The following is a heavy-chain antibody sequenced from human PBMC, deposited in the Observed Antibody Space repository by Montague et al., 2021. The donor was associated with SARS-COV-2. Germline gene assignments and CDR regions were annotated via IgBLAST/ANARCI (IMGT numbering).Heavy chain of an antibody. CDR1: GFTFSSYA. J-gene: IGHJ4*02. CDR3: ARPSSGYGYYFDY. Sequence: FLRLSCAASGFTFSSYAMHWVRQAPGKGLEWVAVISYDGSNKYYADSVKGQFTISRDNSKNTLYLQMNSLGAEDTAVYYCARPSSGYGYYFDYWGQGTLVTVSS. D-gene: IGHD5-12*01. CDR2: ISYDGSNK. V-gene: IGHV3-30-3*01.